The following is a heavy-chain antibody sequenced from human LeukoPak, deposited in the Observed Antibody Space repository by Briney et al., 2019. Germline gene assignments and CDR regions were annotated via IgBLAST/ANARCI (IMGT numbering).Heavy chain of an antibody. CDR1: GGSFSGYY. J-gene: IGHJ6*03. CDR3: LTYYDFWSGYHYYYYMDV. Sequence: PSETLSLTCAVYGGSFSGYYWSWIRQPPGKGLEWIGSIYYSGSTYYNPSLKSRVTISVDTSKNQFSLKLSSVTAADTAVYYCLTYYDFWSGYHYYYYMDVWGKGTTVTVSS. V-gene: IGHV4-34*01. D-gene: IGHD3-3*01. CDR2: IYYSGST.